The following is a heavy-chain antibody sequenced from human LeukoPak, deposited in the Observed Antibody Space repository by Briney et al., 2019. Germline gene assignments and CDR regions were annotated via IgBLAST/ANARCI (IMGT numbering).Heavy chain of an antibody. CDR3: AREGYYDSCGYYWIDY. CDR1: GYTFTSYD. Sequence: ASVKVSCKASGYTFTSYDINWVRQATGQGLEWMGWMNPNSGNTGYAQKFQGRVTMTRNTSISTAYMELSSLRSEDTAVYYCAREGYYDSCGYYWIDYWGQGTLVTVSS. D-gene: IGHD3-22*01. J-gene: IGHJ4*02. V-gene: IGHV1-8*01. CDR2: MNPNSGNT.